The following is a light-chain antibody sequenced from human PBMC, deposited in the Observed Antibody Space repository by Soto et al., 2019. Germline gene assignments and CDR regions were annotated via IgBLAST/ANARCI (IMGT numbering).Light chain of an antibody. CDR2: TIS. V-gene: IGKV3-20*01. CDR1: QSVNRRS. CDR3: QQYDNSRT. Sequence: IVLTQSPGTLSLSPGERDTLSCRASQSVNRRSLAWYQQKPGQAPRLLISTISNGATVIPDRFSGSGSGADFSFTFSRLEPEDLAVYYCQQYDNSRTFGQGTKV. J-gene: IGKJ1*01.